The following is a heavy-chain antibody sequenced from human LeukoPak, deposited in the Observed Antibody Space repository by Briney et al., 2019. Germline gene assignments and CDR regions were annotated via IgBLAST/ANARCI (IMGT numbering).Heavy chain of an antibody. V-gene: IGHV3-48*01. D-gene: IGHD3-22*01. CDR2: ISGSSSTI. CDR3: ARGSTYYDSSGQVPFDY. CDR1: GFTFSSYS. Sequence: GKSLRLSCAASGFTFSSYSMNWVRQAPGKGLEWGSYISGSSSTIYYADSVKGRFTISRDNGKNTLYLQMNSLRAEDTAVYYCARGSTYYDSSGQVPFDYWGQGTLVTVSS. J-gene: IGHJ4*02.